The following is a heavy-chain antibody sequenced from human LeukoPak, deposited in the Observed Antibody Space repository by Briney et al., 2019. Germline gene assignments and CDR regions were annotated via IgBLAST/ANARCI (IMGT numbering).Heavy chain of an antibody. CDR2: IYHSGST. D-gene: IGHD3-22*01. V-gene: IGHV4-38-2*02. CDR1: GYSISSGYY. CDR3: AREGYYDSSGYYFG. J-gene: IGHJ4*02. Sequence: SETLSLTCTVSGYSISSGYYWGWIRQPPGKGLEWIGSIYHSGSTYYNPSLKSRVTISVDTSKNQFSLKLSSVTAADTAVYYCAREGYYDSSGYYFGWGQGTLVTLSS.